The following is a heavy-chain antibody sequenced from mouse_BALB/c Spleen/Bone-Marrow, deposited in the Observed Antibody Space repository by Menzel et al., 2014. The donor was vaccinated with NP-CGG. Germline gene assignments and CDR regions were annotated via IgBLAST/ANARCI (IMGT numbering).Heavy chain of an antibody. D-gene: IGHD1-2*01. J-gene: IGHJ1*01. CDR3: TRSGFYGYGTYFDV. CDR2: INPSNGVI. CDR1: GYTFTNYY. Sequence: VKLMESGAELVKPGASVKLSCKVSGYTFTNYYVYWVKQRPGQGLEWIGEINPSNGVINFNEKFMIKATLTVDSSSSAAYMHLSSLTSEDSAVYYCTRSGFYGYGTYFDVWGAGTTVTVSS. V-gene: IGHV1S81*02.